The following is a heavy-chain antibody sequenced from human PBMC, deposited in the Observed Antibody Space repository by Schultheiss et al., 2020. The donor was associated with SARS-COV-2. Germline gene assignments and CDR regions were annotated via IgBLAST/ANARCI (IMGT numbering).Heavy chain of an antibody. Sequence: GGSLRLSCAASGFSFSNAWMSWVRQAPGKGLEWVSSISSSSSYIYYADSVKGRFTISRDNAKNSLYLQMNSLRAEDTAIYFCATYSWAGEYCAGGSCLWGQGTLVTVSS. D-gene: IGHD2-15*01. J-gene: IGHJ1*01. CDR2: ISSSSSYI. CDR3: ATYSWAGEYCAGGSCL. V-gene: IGHV3-21*04. CDR1: GFSFSNAW.